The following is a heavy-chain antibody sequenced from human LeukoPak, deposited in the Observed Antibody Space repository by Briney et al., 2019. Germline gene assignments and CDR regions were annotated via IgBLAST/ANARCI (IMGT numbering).Heavy chain of an antibody. Sequence: SQTLSLTCTVSGGSISSGGYYWGWIRQPPGKGLEWIGSIHYSGSTSYNPSLKSRVTISLDTSKNQFSLKLTSVTAADTAVYYCARANYYGSGSYLYYYYYMDVWGKGTTVTVSS. CDR1: GGSISSGGYY. CDR2: IHYSGST. J-gene: IGHJ6*03. D-gene: IGHD3-10*01. CDR3: ARANYYGSGSYLYYYYYMDV. V-gene: IGHV4-39*07.